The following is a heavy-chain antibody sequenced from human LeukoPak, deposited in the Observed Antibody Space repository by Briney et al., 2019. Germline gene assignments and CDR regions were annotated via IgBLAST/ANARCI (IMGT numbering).Heavy chain of an antibody. CDR3: ASGPYCGGDCYRFPFDY. J-gene: IGHJ4*02. D-gene: IGHD2-21*02. CDR1: GGSFSGYY. CDR2: INHSGST. Sequence: TPSETLSLTCAVYGGSFSGYYWSWIRQPPGKGLEWIGEINHSGSTNYNPSLKSRVTISIDTSKNHFSLELTSVTAADTAVYYCASGPYCGGDCYRFPFDYWGQGTLVIVSS. V-gene: IGHV4-34*01.